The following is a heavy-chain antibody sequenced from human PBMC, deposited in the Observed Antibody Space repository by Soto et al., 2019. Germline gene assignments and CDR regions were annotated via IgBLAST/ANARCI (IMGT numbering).Heavy chain of an antibody. CDR2: IYYTGST. CDR1: GGPISSYY. CDR3: ARAFGSTMPSLI. V-gene: IGHV4-59*01. Sequence: QVQLQESGPGLVKPSETLSLTCTVSGGPISSYYWSWIRQPPGKGLEWIGYIYYTGSTNYNPSLKSRVTISVDTSKNQFPLYLSSVTAADTAVYYCARAFGSTMPSLIWGQGTLVTVSS. D-gene: IGHD2-2*01. J-gene: IGHJ4*02.